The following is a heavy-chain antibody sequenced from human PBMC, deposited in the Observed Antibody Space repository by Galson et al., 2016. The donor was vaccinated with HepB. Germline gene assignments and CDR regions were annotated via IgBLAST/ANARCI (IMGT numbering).Heavy chain of an antibody. D-gene: IGHD3-10*01. J-gene: IGHJ1*01. CDR3: ARAIGPGNH. CDR1: GYIFTTFG. V-gene: IGHV1-18*01. Sequence: SVKVSCKASGYIFTTFGISWVRQAPGQGLEWMGWISTYNGNTNYAQKFQGRVTMTTDTSTSTAYMELRSLRSDDTAVYYWARAIGPGNHGGQGTVATVSS. CDR2: ISTYNGNT.